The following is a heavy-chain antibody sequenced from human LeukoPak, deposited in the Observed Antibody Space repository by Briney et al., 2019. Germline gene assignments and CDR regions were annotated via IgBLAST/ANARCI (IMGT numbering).Heavy chain of an antibody. V-gene: IGHV3-30*18. D-gene: IGHD3-10*01. CDR3: LKKYGSGRYYAFDI. J-gene: IGHJ3*02. Sequence: GGSLRLSCAASGFTLNSYGMHWVRQAPGKGLEWVAVISHDVSNNYYADSVKGRFTISSDNSKNTLYLQMSSLRAEDTAVYNCLKKYGSGRYYAFDIWGQGTMVTVSS. CDR2: ISHDVSNN. CDR1: GFTLNSYG.